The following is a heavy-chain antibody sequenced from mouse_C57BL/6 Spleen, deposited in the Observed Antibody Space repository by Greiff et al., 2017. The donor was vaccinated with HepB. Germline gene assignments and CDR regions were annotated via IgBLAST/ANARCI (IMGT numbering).Heavy chain of an antibody. J-gene: IGHJ2*01. D-gene: IGHD2-2*01. V-gene: IGHV1-22*01. CDR1: GYTFTDYN. CDR3: TIYYGYGEFDY. Sequence: DVQLQESGPELVKPGASVKMSCKASGYTFTDYNMHWVKQSHGKSLEWIGYINPNNGGTSYNQKFKGKATLTVNKSSSTAYMELRSLTSEDAADYYGTIYYGYGEFDYWGQGTTLTVSS. CDR2: INPNNGGT.